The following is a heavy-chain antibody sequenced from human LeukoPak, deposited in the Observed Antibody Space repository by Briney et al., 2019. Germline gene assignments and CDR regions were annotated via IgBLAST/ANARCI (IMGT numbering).Heavy chain of an antibody. Sequence: GASVKVSYKASGYTFTGYYMHWVRQAPGQGLEWMGWINPNSGGTNYAQKFQGRVTMTRDTSISTAYMELSRLRSDDTAVYYCARVFLDYYDSSGYYSGEYFQHWGQGTLVTVSS. D-gene: IGHD3-22*01. CDR3: ARVFLDYYDSSGYYSGEYFQH. J-gene: IGHJ1*01. CDR1: GYTFTGYY. V-gene: IGHV1-2*02. CDR2: INPNSGGT.